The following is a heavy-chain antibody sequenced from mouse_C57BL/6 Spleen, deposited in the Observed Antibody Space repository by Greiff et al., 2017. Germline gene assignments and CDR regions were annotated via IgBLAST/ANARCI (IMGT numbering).Heavy chain of an antibody. CDR2: ISDGGSYT. Sequence: VQLKESGGGLVKPGGSLKLSCAASGFTFSSYAMSWVRQTPEKRLEWVATISDGGSYTYYPDNVKGRFTISRDNAKNNLYLQMSHLKSEDTAMYYCARENWGLDYWGQGTTLTVSS. D-gene: IGHD4-1*01. CDR1: GFTFSSYA. J-gene: IGHJ2*01. CDR3: ARENWGLDY. V-gene: IGHV5-4*01.